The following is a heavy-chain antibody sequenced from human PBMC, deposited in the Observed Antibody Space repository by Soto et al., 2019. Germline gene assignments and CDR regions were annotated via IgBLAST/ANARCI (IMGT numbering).Heavy chain of an antibody. Sequence: QVQLVQSGAEVKKPGASVKVSCKASGYTFSGYYMHWVRQAPGQGLAWMGWINPNRGGTNYAQKFQGWVTMTRDTSISTAYMELSRLRSDDTAVYYCASGFGAENYCGMDVWGQGTTVTVSS. CDR2: INPNRGGT. J-gene: IGHJ6*02. V-gene: IGHV1-2*04. CDR3: ASGFGAENYCGMDV. CDR1: GYTFSGYY. D-gene: IGHD3-10*01.